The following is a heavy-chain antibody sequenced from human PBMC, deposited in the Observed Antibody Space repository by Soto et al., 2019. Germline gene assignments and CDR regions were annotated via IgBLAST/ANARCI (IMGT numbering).Heavy chain of an antibody. D-gene: IGHD3-10*01. CDR1: GDSVGRGTNY. Sequence: SETLSLTCSVSGDSVGRGTNYWSWVRQAPGRGLEWIGYIFDAGTTNYNPSLESRVSISLGTAKNQVSLKLTSVTAADTAICYCARDRRGIGGTLLYHYVINVWPQATPVT. CDR2: IFDAGTT. J-gene: IGHJ6*01. CDR3: ARDRRGIGGTLLYHYVINV. V-gene: IGHV4-61*01.